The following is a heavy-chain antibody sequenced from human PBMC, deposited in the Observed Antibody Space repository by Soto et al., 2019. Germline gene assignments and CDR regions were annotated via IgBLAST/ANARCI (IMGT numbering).Heavy chain of an antibody. Sequence: GGSLRLSCAASGFTFSNYAMSWVRQAPGKGPEWVSAISGGGGQTYYLESVKGRFTISRDNSKNTVSLLLNSLRADDTAVYYCAKEGSPPFFQHWGQGTLVTVPQ. J-gene: IGHJ4*02. V-gene: IGHV3-23*01. CDR1: GFTFSNYA. CDR2: ISGGGGQT. D-gene: IGHD3-10*01. CDR3: AKEGSPPFFQH.